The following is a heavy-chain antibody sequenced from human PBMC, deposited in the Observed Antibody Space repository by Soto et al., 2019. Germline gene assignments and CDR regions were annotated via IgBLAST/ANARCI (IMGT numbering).Heavy chain of an antibody. CDR3: ASSAYCGGDCYSRWFDP. Sequence: QVQLVQSGAEVKKPGSSVKVSCKASGGTFSSYAISWVRQAPGQGLEWMGGIIPIFGTANYAQKFQGRVTITADESTSTAYMELSSLRSEDTAVYYCASSAYCGGDCYSRWFDPWCQGTLVTVSS. CDR1: GGTFSSYA. V-gene: IGHV1-69*01. D-gene: IGHD2-21*02. J-gene: IGHJ5*02. CDR2: IIPIFGTA.